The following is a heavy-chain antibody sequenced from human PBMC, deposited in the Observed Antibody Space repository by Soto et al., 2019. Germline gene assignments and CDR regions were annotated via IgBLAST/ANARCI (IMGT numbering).Heavy chain of an antibody. V-gene: IGHV1-69*13. CDR3: ARVLGYYDSSGLYQP. D-gene: IGHD3-22*01. CDR2: IIPIFGTA. J-gene: IGHJ5*02. Sequence: ASVKVSCKASGGTFSSYAISWVRQAPGQGLEWMGGIIPIFGTANYAQKFQGRVTITADESTSTAYMELSSLRSEDTAVYYCARVLGYYDSSGLYQPWGQGTLVTVSS. CDR1: GGTFSSYA.